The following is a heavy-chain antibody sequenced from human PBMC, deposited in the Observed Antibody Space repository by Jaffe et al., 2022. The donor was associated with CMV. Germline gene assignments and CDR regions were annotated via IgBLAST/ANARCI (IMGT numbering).Heavy chain of an antibody. V-gene: IGHV3-66*01. J-gene: IGHJ4*02. Sequence: EVPLVESGGGLVQPGGSLRLSCAVSGFTVSSNYMSWVRQAPGKGLEWVSVIYSGGNTYYADSVKDRFIISRDNSRNTLYLQMNSLRAEDTGVYYCARGGGDYNPFDYWGQGTLVTVSS. CDR3: ARGGGDYNPFDY. CDR1: GFTVSSNY. D-gene: IGHD4-17*01. CDR2: IYSGGNT.